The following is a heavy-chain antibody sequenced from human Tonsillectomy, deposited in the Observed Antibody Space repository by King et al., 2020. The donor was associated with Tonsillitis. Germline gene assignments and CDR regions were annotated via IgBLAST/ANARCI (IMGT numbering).Heavy chain of an antibody. CDR1: GFTFTSSA. Sequence: QLVQSGPEVKKPGTSVKVSCKTSGFTFTSSAMQWVRQARGQRLEWIGWIVVGSGNTNFAQKFHERVTITRDMSTSTAYMELSSLGSEDTAVYYCAALRDSSWYHHDAFGIWGQGTMVTVSS. V-gene: IGHV1-58*02. D-gene: IGHD6-13*01. CDR3: AALRDSSWYHHDAFGI. CDR2: IVVGSGNT. J-gene: IGHJ3*02.